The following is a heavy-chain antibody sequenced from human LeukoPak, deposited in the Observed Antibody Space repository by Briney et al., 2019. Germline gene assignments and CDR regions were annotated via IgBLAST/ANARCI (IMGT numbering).Heavy chain of an antibody. CDR1: GFTVSSNY. CDR2: IYSGGST. Sequence: PGGSLRLSCATSGFTVSSNYMSWVRQAPGKGLEWVSVIYSGGSTYYADSVKGRFTISRHNSKNTLYLQMNSLRAEDTAVYYCASVYSGSYYVYWGQGTLVTVSS. D-gene: IGHD1-26*01. V-gene: IGHV3-53*04. J-gene: IGHJ4*02. CDR3: ASVYSGSYYVY.